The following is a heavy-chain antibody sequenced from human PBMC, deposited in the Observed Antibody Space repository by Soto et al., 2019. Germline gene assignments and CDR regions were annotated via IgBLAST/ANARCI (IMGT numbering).Heavy chain of an antibody. CDR2: INHIGGT. D-gene: IGHD1-20*01. Sequence: SETLSVRWSVSSGSISRYDWNWSRHPPGKGLEWIGEINHIGGTHDNSSLNVRATMSVDTYKNQFSLRLSSVNAEDTVIYYCATRITVLGLLIPPFDPWGQGTQVTVSS. CDR3: ATRITVLGLLIPPFDP. CDR1: SGSISRYD. V-gene: IGHV4-34*04. J-gene: IGHJ5*02.